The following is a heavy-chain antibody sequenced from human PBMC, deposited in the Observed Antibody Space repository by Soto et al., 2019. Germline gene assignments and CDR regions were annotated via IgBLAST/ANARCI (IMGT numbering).Heavy chain of an antibody. CDR1: GYTFTGYY. CDR2: INPNSGGT. Sequence: ASVRVSCKASGYTFTGYYMHWVRQAPGQGLEWMGWINPNSGGTNYAQKFQGWVTMTRDTSISTAYMELSRLRSDDTAVYYCAREEGSLWFGELLYAPPAYGMDVWGQGTTVTVSS. D-gene: IGHD3-10*01. J-gene: IGHJ6*02. CDR3: AREEGSLWFGELLYAPPAYGMDV. V-gene: IGHV1-2*04.